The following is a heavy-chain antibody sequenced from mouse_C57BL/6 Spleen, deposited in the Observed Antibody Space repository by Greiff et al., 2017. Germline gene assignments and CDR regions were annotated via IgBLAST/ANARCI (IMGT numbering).Heavy chain of an antibody. Sequence: VQRVESGAELARPGASVKMSCKASGYTFTRYTMHWVKQRPGQGLEWIGSISPSCGYTKYNQKFKDKATLTADKSSSTAYMQLSSLTSEDSAVYYCARWEITTVVNYYAMDYWGQGTSVTVSS. CDR1: GYTFTRYT. V-gene: IGHV1-4*01. CDR2: ISPSCGYT. CDR3: ARWEITTVVNYYAMDY. D-gene: IGHD1-1*01. J-gene: IGHJ4*01.